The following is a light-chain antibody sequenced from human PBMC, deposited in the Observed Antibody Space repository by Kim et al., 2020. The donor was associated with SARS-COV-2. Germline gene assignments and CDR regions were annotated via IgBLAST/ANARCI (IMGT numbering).Light chain of an antibody. CDR2: QDS. CDR1: KLGNKY. Sequence: VSPEQTASITCSGDKLGNKYTCWYQQKPGQSPVLVIYQDSKRPSGIPERFSGSNSGNTATLTISGTQAMDEADYYCQAWDRTTVVFGGGTQLTVL. CDR3: QAWDRTTVV. J-gene: IGLJ3*02. V-gene: IGLV3-1*01.